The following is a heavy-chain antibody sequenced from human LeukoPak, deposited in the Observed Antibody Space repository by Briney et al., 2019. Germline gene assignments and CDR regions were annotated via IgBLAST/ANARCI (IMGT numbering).Heavy chain of an antibody. J-gene: IGHJ4*02. CDR1: GFTFSSCS. Sequence: GGSLRLSCAVSGFTFSSCSMNWVRQAPGKGLEWVSYISSSSSTIYYADSVKGQFTISRDNAKNSLYLQMNSLRDEDSAVYYCARDPHIAAAGTIFDYRGQGTLVTVSS. V-gene: IGHV3-48*02. CDR2: ISSSSSTI. CDR3: ARDPHIAAAGTIFDY. D-gene: IGHD6-13*01.